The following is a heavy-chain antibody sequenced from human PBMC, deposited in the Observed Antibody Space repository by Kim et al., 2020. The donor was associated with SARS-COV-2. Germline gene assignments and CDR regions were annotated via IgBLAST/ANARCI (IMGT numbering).Heavy chain of an antibody. Sequence: PRTGLGWVSLINGTGRGTTYADSGKGRFTSSRDNEKITLYLQMSSLRAEDTAVYYCARENVMATIHFDSWGQGPLVTVSS. V-gene: IGHV3-74*01. J-gene: IGHJ4*02. D-gene: IGHD2-21*01. CDR2: INGTGRGT. CDR3: ARENVMATIHFDS.